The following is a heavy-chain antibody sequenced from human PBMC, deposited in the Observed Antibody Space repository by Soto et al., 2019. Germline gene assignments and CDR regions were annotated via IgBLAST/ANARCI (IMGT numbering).Heavy chain of an antibody. CDR3: AKKARRLVGYYGMDV. CDR1: GFTFSSYA. V-gene: IGHV3-23*01. CDR2: ISGSGGST. D-gene: IGHD6-6*01. Sequence: PGGSLRLSFAASGFTFSSYAMSWVRQEPGKGLEWVSAISGSGGSTYYADSVKGRFTISRDNSKNTLYLQMNSLRAEDTAVYYCAKKARRLVGYYGMDVWGQGTTVTVSS. J-gene: IGHJ6*02.